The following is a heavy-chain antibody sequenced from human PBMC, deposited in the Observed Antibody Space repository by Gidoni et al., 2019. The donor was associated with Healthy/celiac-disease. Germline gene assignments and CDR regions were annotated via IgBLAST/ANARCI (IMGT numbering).Heavy chain of an antibody. V-gene: IGHV4-59*01. CDR3: ARGTVGGYYYMDV. CDR2: IYYSGST. CDR1: GGSISSYS. D-gene: IGHD3-16*01. J-gene: IGHJ6*03. Sequence: QVQLQESGPGLVTPSETLSLTCTVSGGSISSYSWSWIRPPPGKGLEWIGYIYYSGSTNYNPSLKSRVTISVDTSKNQFSLKLSSVTAADTAVYYCARGTVGGYYYMDVWGKGTTVTVSS.